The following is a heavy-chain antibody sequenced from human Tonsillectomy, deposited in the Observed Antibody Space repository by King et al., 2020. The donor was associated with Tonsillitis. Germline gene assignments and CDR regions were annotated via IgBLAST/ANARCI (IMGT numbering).Heavy chain of an antibody. CDR2: IYYTGTT. D-gene: IGHD3-10*01. CDR3: AGAIYYAGSGTDYKDAFDI. V-gene: IGHV4-31*03. Sequence: VQLQESGPGLVKPSLTLSLNCTVSGGTISSGAFYWNWIRPHPGKGLEWIGYIYYTGTTYYHPSLKSRVTRSVDTSENPFSLQLSSVTAAATVVYYCAGAIYYAGSGTDYKDAFDIWGQGPLVTLSS. J-gene: IGHJ3*02. CDR1: GGTISSGAFY.